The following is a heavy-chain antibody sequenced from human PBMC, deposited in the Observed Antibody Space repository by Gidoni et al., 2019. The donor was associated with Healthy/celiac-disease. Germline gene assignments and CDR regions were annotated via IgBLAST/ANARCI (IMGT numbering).Heavy chain of an antibody. Sequence: EVKKPGSSVKVSCKASGGTFSSYTISWVRQAPGQGLEWMGRIIPILGIANYAQKFQGRVTITADKSTSTAYMELSSLRSEDTAVYYCAAVYSSSSDQEFWGQGTLVTVSS. J-gene: IGHJ4*02. CDR2: IIPILGIA. V-gene: IGHV1-69*02. D-gene: IGHD6-6*01. CDR3: AAVYSSSSDQEF. CDR1: GGTFSSYT.